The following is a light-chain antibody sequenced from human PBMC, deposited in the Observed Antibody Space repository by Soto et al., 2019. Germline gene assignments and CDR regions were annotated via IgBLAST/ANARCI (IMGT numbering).Light chain of an antibody. CDR3: QQYNNWLGT. Sequence: EIVMTQPPATLSVSPGERATLSCRASQSVSSNLAWYQQKPGQAPRVLIYSASTRATGIPARFSGSGSGTEFTLTISSLQSEDFAVYYCQQYNNWLGTFGQGTKLEIK. CDR2: SAS. V-gene: IGKV3-15*01. J-gene: IGKJ2*01. CDR1: QSVSSN.